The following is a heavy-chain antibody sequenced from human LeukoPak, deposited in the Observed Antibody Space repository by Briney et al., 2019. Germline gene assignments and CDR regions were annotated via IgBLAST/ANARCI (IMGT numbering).Heavy chain of an antibody. Sequence: ASVKVSCKASGYTFTGYYMHWVRQAPGQGLEWMGWINPNSGGTNYAQKFQGRVTMTRDTSISTAYMELSRLRSDDTAVYYCVGTAMGKPTRFDYWGQGTLVTVSS. V-gene: IGHV1-2*02. CDR1: GYTFTGYY. D-gene: IGHD5-18*01. J-gene: IGHJ4*02. CDR3: VGTAMGKPTRFDY. CDR2: INPNSGGT.